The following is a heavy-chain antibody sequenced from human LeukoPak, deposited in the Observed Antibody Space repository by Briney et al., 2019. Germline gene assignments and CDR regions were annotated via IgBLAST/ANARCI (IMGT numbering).Heavy chain of an antibody. CDR3: ARECIAVAGTRWFDP. Sequence: GASVKVSCKASGYTFTGYYMHWVRQAPGQGLEWMGWINPNSGGTNYAQKFQGRVTMTRDTSISTAYIELSRLRSDDTAVYYCARECIAVAGTRWFDPWGQGTLVTVSS. V-gene: IGHV1-2*02. CDR2: INPNSGGT. J-gene: IGHJ5*02. D-gene: IGHD6-19*01. CDR1: GYTFTGYY.